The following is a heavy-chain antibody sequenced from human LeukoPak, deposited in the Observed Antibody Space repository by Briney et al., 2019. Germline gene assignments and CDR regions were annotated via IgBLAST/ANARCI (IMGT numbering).Heavy chain of an antibody. Sequence: SETLSLTCTVSGGSISSYYWSWIRQPAGKGLEWIGRIYTRGTTNYNPSLKSRVTMSVDASKNQFSLKLTSVIAADTAVYYCAGDGLAGSNYFNYWGQGTLVTVYS. D-gene: IGHD6-19*01. V-gene: IGHV4-4*07. CDR1: GGSISSYY. J-gene: IGHJ4*02. CDR3: AGDGLAGSNYFNY. CDR2: IYTRGTT.